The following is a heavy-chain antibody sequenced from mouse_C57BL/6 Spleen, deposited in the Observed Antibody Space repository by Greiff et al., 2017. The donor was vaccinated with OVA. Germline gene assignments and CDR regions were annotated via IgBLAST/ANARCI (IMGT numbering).Heavy chain of an antibody. V-gene: IGHV5-17*01. CDR2: ISSGSSTI. CDR3: ARTLTVPWFAY. Sequence: DVKLVESGGGLVKPGGSLKLSCAASGFTFSDYGMHWVRQAPEKGLEWVAYISSGSSTIYYADTVKGRFTISRDNAKNTLFLQMTSLRSEDTAMYYCARTLTVPWFAYWGQGTLVTVSA. J-gene: IGHJ3*01. D-gene: IGHD4-1*01. CDR1: GFTFSDYG.